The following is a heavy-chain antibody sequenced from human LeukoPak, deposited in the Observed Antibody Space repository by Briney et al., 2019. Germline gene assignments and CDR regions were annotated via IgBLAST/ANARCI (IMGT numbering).Heavy chain of an antibody. CDR1: GGTFSSYA. J-gene: IGHJ6*02. D-gene: IGHD6-13*01. V-gene: IGHV1-69*04. CDR3: AIAAAGKDYYYGMDV. CDR2: IIPIFGIA. Sequence: ASVKVSCKASGGTFSSYAFSWVRQAPGQGLEWMGRIIPIFGIANYAQKFQGRVTITADKSTSTAYMELSSLRSEDTAVYYCAIAAAGKDYYYGMDVWGQGTTVTVSS.